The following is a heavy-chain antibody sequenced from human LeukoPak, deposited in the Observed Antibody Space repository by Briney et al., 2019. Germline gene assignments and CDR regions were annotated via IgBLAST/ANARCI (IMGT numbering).Heavy chain of an antibody. V-gene: IGHV1-69*05. D-gene: IGHD3-22*01. CDR1: GGTFSSDA. CDR2: IIPIFGTA. Sequence: SVKVSCKASGGTFSSDAISWVRQAPGQGLEWMGGIIPIFGTANYAQKFQGRVTITTDESTSTAYMELSSLRSEDTAVYYCARAITYYYDSSGYCFDYWGQGTLVTVSS. J-gene: IGHJ4*02. CDR3: ARAITYYYDSSGYCFDY.